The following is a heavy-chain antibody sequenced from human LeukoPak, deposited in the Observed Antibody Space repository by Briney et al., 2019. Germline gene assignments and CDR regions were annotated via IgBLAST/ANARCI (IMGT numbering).Heavy chain of an antibody. CDR3: ARQSCSSTSCYDAFGAFDI. CDR2: ISSSSTI. CDR1: GFTFSSYS. D-gene: IGHD2-2*01. Sequence: GGSLRLSCAAFGFTFSSYSMNWVRQAPGKGLEWVSYISSSSTIYYADSVKGRFTISRDDAKNSLYLQMNSLRAEDTAVYYCARQSCSSTSCYDAFGAFDIWGQGTMVTVSS. J-gene: IGHJ3*02. V-gene: IGHV3-48*04.